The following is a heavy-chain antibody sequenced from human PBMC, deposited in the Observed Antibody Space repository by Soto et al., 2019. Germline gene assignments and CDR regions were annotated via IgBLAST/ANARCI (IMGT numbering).Heavy chain of an antibody. D-gene: IGHD3-10*01. J-gene: IGHJ6*03. CDR3: ARVMGRVTYFYMDV. V-gene: IGHV3-33*01. CDR1: GFTFSNYG. CDR2: IWFDGINE. Sequence: QVQLVESGGGVVQPGKSLRLSCVASGFTFSNYGMHWVRQAPGKGLEWVAVIWFDGINEAHADSVRGRFTISRDNSKNTVYLHMNSLRAEDTAVYNCARVMGRVTYFYMDVWGTGTTVTVSS.